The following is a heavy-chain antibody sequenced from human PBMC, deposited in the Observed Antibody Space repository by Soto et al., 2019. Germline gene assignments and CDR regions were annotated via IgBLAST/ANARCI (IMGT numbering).Heavy chain of an antibody. V-gene: IGHV3-23*01. D-gene: IGHD5-12*01. Sequence: PGGSLRLSCAASGFTFSSYAMSWVRQAPGKGLEWVSAISGSGGSTYYADSVKGRFTISRDNSKNTLYLQMNSLRAEDTAVYYCAKDPEWLRLGAPGTYFDYWGKGTLVTVAS. CDR3: AKDPEWLRLGAPGTYFDY. CDR2: ISGSGGST. CDR1: GFTFSSYA. J-gene: IGHJ4*02.